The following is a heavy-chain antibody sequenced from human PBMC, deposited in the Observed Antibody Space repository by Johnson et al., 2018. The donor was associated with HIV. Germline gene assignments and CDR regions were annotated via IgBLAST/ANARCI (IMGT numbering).Heavy chain of an antibody. J-gene: IGHJ3*02. V-gene: IGHV3-20*04. CDR3: AKVQLVRTFDAFDI. Sequence: EVQLVESGGGVERPGGSLRLSCSASGFIFDNYGMSWVRQLPGKGLEWVAGINWNGGSTGYADSVKGRFTIFRDNVKNSLYLQMNSLRAEDTALYYCAKVQLVRTFDAFDIWGQGTMVTVSS. CDR2: INWNGGST. CDR1: GFIFDNYG. D-gene: IGHD6-13*01.